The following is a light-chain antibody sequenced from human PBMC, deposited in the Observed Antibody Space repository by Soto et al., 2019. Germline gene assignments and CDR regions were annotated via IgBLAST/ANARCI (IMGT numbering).Light chain of an antibody. CDR1: QSVNRN. V-gene: IGKV1-27*01. CDR3: QKYNSAPWT. J-gene: IGKJ1*01. Sequence: MTQSPVTLSVSPGERATLSCIASQSVNRNLAWYQQKPGKVPKLLIYAASTLQSGVPSRFSGSGSGTDFTLTISSLQPEDVATYYCQKYNSAPWTFGQGTKVDI. CDR2: AAS.